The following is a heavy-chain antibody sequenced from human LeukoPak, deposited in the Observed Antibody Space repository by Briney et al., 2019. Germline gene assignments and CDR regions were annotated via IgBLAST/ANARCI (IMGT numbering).Heavy chain of an antibody. J-gene: IGHJ5*02. CDR2: IYYSGST. D-gene: IGHD3-16*01. CDR1: GGSISSSSYY. CDR3: ARGDKDWFDP. Sequence: SETLSLTCTVSGGSISSSSYYWGWIRQPPGKGLEWIGSIYYSGSTYYNPSLKSRVTISVDTSKNQFSLKLSSVTAADTTVYYCARGDKDWFDPWGQGTLVTVSS. V-gene: IGHV4-39*01.